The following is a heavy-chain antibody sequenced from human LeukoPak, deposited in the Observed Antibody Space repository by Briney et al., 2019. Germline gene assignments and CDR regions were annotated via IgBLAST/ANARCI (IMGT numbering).Heavy chain of an antibody. V-gene: IGHV4-34*01. D-gene: IGHD6-6*01. J-gene: IGHJ4*02. Sequence: SETLSLTCAVSRGSFSGYYWSWIRQPPGKGLEWIGEIGQSGSTYYNPSLKSRITISVDTSKNQFSLKLSSVTAADTAVYYCARGGVGDRLLNWGQGSLVTVSS. CDR3: ARGGVGDRLLN. CDR1: RGSFSGYY. CDR2: IGQSGST.